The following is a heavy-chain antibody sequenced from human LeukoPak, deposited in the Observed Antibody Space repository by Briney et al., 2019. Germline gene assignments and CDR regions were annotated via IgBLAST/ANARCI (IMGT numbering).Heavy chain of an antibody. D-gene: IGHD6-13*01. V-gene: IGHV3-33*01. CDR1: GFTFSSYG. J-gene: IGHJ6*02. CDR3: ARDRTAAGSGMDV. CDR2: IWYDGSNK. Sequence: GGSLRLSCAASGFTFSSYGMHWVRQAPGKGLEWVAVIWYDGSNKYHADSVKGRFTISRDNSKNTLYLQMNSLRAEDTAVYYCARDRTAAGSGMDVWGQGTTVTVSS.